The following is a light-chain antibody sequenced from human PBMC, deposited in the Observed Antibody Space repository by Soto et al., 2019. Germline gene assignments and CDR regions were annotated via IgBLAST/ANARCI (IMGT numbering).Light chain of an antibody. Sequence: EIVMTQSPGTLSLSPGERATLSCRASQSVSSSYLAWYQQKPGQAPRLHIYGASSRATGIPDRCSGSGSGTDFTLTISRLEPEDFAVYYCQQPWTFGQGTKVDIK. CDR1: QSVSSSY. J-gene: IGKJ1*01. V-gene: IGKV3-20*01. CDR2: GAS. CDR3: QQPWT.